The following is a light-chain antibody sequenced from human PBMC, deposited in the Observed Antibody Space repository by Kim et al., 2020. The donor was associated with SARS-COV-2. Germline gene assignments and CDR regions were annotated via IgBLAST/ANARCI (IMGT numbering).Light chain of an antibody. CDR2: AVS. Sequence: EIVLTQSPATLSLSPGERGTLSCRASQSVPKNYLAWYQQKPGQTPRLLIYAVSSRATGIPDRFSGSGSETDFTLTISRLEPEDIAVYYCQQYGRSPDTFGQGTKLEIK. J-gene: IGKJ2*01. CDR1: QSVPKNY. V-gene: IGKV3-20*01. CDR3: QQYGRSPDT.